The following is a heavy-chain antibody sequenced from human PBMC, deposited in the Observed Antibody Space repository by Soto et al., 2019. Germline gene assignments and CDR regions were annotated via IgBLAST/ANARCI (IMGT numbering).Heavy chain of an antibody. CDR2: ISGSGDIT. V-gene: IGHV3-23*01. Sequence: EVQLLESGGGLVQPGGSLRLSCAVSGFSFSNSAMTWVRQAPGKGLEWVSGISGSGDITYNTDSVKGRFAISRDTSKNVVYLQLRSLRAADTAVYYCAKVPQWVLRYHDWFFDYWGQGTLVTVSS. J-gene: IGHJ4*02. CDR1: GFSFSNSA. D-gene: IGHD3-9*01. CDR3: AKVPQWVLRYHDWFFDY.